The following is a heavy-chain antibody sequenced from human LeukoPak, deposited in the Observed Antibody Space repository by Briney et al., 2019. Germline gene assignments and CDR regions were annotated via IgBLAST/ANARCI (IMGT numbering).Heavy chain of an antibody. V-gene: IGHV1-69*13. CDR3: ARVIGYGDSYYFDY. J-gene: IGHJ4*02. Sequence: SVKVSCKASGGTFSSYAISWVRQAPGQGLEWMGGIIPIFGTANYAQKFQGRVTITADESTSTAYMELSSLRSEDTAAYYCARVIGYGDSYYFDYWGQGTLVTVSS. D-gene: IGHD4-17*01. CDR1: GGTFSSYA. CDR2: IIPIFGTA.